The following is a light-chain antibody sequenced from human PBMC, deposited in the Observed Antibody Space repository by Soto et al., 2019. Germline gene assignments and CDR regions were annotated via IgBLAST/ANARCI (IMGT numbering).Light chain of an antibody. CDR3: QQYVTSAIT. Sequence: VLTQSPGTLPLSPGERATLSCRASQSVSSRLAWYQQKPGQAPRLLISGASSRATGIPDRFSGSGSGTDFTLTISRLEPEDFALYYCQQYVTSAITFGQGTRLEIK. CDR2: GAS. CDR1: QSVSSR. J-gene: IGKJ5*01. V-gene: IGKV3-20*01.